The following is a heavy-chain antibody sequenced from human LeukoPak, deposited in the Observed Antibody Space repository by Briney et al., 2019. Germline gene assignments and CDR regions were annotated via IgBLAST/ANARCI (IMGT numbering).Heavy chain of an antibody. J-gene: IGHJ1*01. CDR3: AKDLSRGYSAEYFQQ. V-gene: IGHV3-23*01. CDR2: ITGSGGST. D-gene: IGHD3-22*01. CDR1: GLTFSDYA. Sequence: GGSLRLSCSASGLTFSDYALNWVRQAHGKGLVWVSAITGSGGSTYYADSVKGRFTISRDNSKNTLYVQMNSLRAEDTATYYCAKDLSRGYSAEYFQQWGQGTLVTVSS.